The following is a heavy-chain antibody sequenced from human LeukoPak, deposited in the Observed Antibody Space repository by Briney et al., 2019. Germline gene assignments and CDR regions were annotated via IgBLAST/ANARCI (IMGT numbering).Heavy chain of an antibody. CDR3: AKAPSKYCSGGSCYFDY. CDR1: GFTFSSYA. Sequence: GGSLRLSCAASGFTFSSYAMSWVRQAPGKGLEWVSAISGSGGSTYYADSVKGRFTISRDNSKNTLYLQMNSLRAEDTAVYYCAKAPSKYCSGGSCYFDYWGQGTLDTVSS. V-gene: IGHV3-23*01. D-gene: IGHD2-15*01. CDR2: ISGSGGST. J-gene: IGHJ4*02.